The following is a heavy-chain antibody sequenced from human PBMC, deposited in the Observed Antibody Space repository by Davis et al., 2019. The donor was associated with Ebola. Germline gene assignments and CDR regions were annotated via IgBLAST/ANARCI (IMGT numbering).Heavy chain of an antibody. V-gene: IGHV4-39*07. J-gene: IGHJ4*02. CDR3: ARGSDYVWGKDDF. D-gene: IGHD3-16*01. CDR1: GGSMSSSAYY. Sequence: SETLSLTCSVSGGSMSSSAYYWSWIRQPPGKGLEWIGEINHSGNTKYNPSLRSRVSISVDTSKNQFSLSVTSLTAADTAVYYCARGSDYVWGKDDFWGQGTLVTVSS. CDR2: INHSGNT.